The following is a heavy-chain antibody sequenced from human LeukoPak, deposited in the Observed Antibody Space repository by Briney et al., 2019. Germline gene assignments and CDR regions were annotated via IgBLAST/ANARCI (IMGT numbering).Heavy chain of an antibody. V-gene: IGHV5-51*01. Sequence: GESLQISCKGSGYSFTSYWIGWVRQMPGKGLEWMGIIYPGDSDTRYSPSFQGQVTISADKSISTAYLQWSSLKASDTAMYYCASTTTNFWSGYSAWGQGTLVTVSS. CDR2: IYPGDSDT. CDR3: ASTTTNFWSGYSA. CDR1: GYSFTSYW. J-gene: IGHJ5*02. D-gene: IGHD3-3*01.